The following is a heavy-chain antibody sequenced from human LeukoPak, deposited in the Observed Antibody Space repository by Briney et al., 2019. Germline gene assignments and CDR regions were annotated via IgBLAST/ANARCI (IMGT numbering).Heavy chain of an antibody. CDR1: GGSFSGYY. D-gene: IGHD3-10*01. CDR3: AGSITMVRGVIPRWAFDI. Sequence: SETLSLTCAVYGGSFSGYYWSWIRQPPGKGLEWIGYIYYSGSTNYNPSLKSRVTISVDTSKNQFSLKLSSVTAADTAVYYCAGSITMVRGVIPRWAFDIWGQGTMVTVSS. CDR2: IYYSGST. J-gene: IGHJ3*02. V-gene: IGHV4-59*01.